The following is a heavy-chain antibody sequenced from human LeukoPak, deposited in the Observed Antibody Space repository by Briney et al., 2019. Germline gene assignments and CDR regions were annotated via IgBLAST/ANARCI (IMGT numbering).Heavy chain of an antibody. CDR3: AKDTAYSSSWYYFDY. D-gene: IGHD6-13*01. Sequence: QPGGSLRLSCAASGFTFSSYAMSWVRQAPGKGLEWVSAISGSGGSTYYADSVKGRFTISRDNSKNTLYLQMNSLRAEDTAVYHCAKDTAYSSSWYYFDYWGQGTLVTVSS. CDR2: ISGSGGST. CDR1: GFTFSSYA. J-gene: IGHJ4*02. V-gene: IGHV3-23*01.